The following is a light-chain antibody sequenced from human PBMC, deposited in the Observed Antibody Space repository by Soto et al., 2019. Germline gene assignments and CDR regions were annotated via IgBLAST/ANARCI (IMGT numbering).Light chain of an antibody. J-gene: IGLJ2*01. CDR2: DVS. CDR3: NSYTTITTFV. V-gene: IGLV2-14*03. Sequence: QSALTQPASVSGSPGQSITISCTGTSSDVGGYNYVSWYQHHPGKAPKLIIYDVSNRPSGVSDRFSGSKSGNTASLTISGIQTEDEADYYCNSYTTITTFVFGGETKVTVL. CDR1: SSDVGGYNY.